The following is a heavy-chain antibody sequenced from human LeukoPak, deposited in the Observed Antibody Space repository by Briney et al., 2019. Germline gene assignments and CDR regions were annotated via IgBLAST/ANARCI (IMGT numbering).Heavy chain of an antibody. CDR2: INHSGST. D-gene: IGHD6-13*01. Sequence: SETLSLTCAVYGGSFSGYYWSWIRQPPGKGLEWIGEINHSGSTNYNPSLKSRVTISVDTSKNQFSLKLSSVTAADTAVYYCARSGIAAADSDYWGQGTLVTVSS. CDR3: ARSGIAAADSDY. J-gene: IGHJ4*02. V-gene: IGHV4-34*01. CDR1: GGSFSGYY.